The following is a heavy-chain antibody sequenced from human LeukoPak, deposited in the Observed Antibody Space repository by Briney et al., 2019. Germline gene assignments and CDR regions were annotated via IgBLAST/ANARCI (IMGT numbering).Heavy chain of an antibody. CDR2: ISCDGSNK. J-gene: IGHJ6*02. V-gene: IGHV3-30*18. D-gene: IGHD3-22*01. CDR1: GFTFSSYG. CDR3: AKEHDRSGYYYYYYYGMDV. Sequence: GSLRLSCAASGFTFSSYGMHWVRQAPGKGLEWVAVISCDGSNKYYADSVKGRFTISRDNSKNTLYLQMNSLRAEDAAVYYCAKEHDRSGYYYYYYYGMDVWGQGTTVTVSS.